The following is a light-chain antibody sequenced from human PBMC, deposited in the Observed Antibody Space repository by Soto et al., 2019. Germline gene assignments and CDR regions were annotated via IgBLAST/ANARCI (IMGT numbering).Light chain of an antibody. CDR3: SSYASSSTLYV. V-gene: IGLV2-14*03. Sequence: QSALTQPASVSGSPGQSITISCTGTSSDVGDYYVSWYQQHPGKAPKLMIYDVSNRPSGVPNRFSGSKSGNTASLTISGLQAEDEADYYCSSYASSSTLYVFGTGTKLTVL. CDR2: DVS. CDR1: SSDVGDYY. J-gene: IGLJ1*01.